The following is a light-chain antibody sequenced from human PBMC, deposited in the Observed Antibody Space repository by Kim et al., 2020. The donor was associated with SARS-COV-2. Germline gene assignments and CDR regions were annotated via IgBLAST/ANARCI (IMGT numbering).Light chain of an antibody. CDR2: GAS. Sequence: SPGERATGSCRASQSVNNNYLAWNQQKPGQAPRLLIYGASSRATGIPDRFSGSGSETDFILTISTLEPEDFAVYYCQHYGASPLTFGGGTKVDIK. J-gene: IGKJ4*01. CDR3: QHYGASPLT. V-gene: IGKV3-20*01. CDR1: QSVNNNY.